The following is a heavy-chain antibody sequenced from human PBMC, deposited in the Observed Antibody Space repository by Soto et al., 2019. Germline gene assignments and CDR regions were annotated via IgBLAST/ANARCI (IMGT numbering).Heavy chain of an antibody. CDR1: GYTFTNFG. V-gene: IGHV1-18*01. J-gene: IGHJ4*02. D-gene: IGHD3-16*01. CDR3: ARGGTPIDC. Sequence: ASVKVSCKTSGYTFTNFGLSWVRQAPGQGLEWMGWISAYNGNTNYAQNFQGRVTMTTDTSTSTAYMELRSLRSDDTAVYYCARGGTPIDCWGQGTLATVSS. CDR2: ISAYNGNT.